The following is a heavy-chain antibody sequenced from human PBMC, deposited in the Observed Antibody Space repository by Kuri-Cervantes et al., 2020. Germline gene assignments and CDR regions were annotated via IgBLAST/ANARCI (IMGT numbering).Heavy chain of an antibody. V-gene: IGHV3-33*06. D-gene: IGHD3-16*01. CDR2: IWYDGSNK. Sequence: GESLKISCAASGFTFSSYGMHWVRQAPGKGLEWVAVIWYDGSNKYYADSVKGRFTISRDNSKNTLYLQMSSLRAEDTAVYYCAKNGQWPTYDSWGQGTLVTVSS. CDR1: GFTFSSYG. CDR3: AKNGQWPTYDS. J-gene: IGHJ5*02.